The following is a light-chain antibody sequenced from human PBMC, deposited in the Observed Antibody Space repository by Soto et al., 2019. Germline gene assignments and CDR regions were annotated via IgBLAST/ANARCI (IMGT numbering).Light chain of an antibody. CDR3: SSYTTRSLGG. CDR2: EVT. Sequence: QFALTQPASVSGSLGQSITIACTGTSSDVGRYDYVSWYQQHPGKAPKLIIYEVTNRPSGVSNRFSGSKSGNTASLTISVLQAEYEADYYCSSYTTRSLGGFGGGTKLTVL. CDR1: SSDVGRYDY. V-gene: IGLV2-14*01. J-gene: IGLJ3*02.